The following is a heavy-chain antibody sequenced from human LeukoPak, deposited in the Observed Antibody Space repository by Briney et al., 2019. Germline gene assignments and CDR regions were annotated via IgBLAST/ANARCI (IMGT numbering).Heavy chain of an antibody. D-gene: IGHD1-26*01. J-gene: IGHJ4*02. V-gene: IGHV4-38-2*02. CDR1: GYSISSGYY. CDR3: ARDPGRKPKGGLYYFDY. CDR2: IYHSGST. Sequence: SETLSLTCTVSGYSISSGYYWGWIRQPPGKGLERIGSIYHSGSTYYNPSLKSRVTISVDTSKNQFSLKLSSVTAADTAVYYCARDPGRKPKGGLYYFDYWGQGTLVTVSS.